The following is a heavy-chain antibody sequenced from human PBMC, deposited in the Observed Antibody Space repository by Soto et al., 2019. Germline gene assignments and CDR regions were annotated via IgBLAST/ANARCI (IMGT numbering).Heavy chain of an antibody. CDR2: IYYSGST. CDR3: ARGIRLSRSYYYGMDV. CDR1: GGSISSYY. Sequence: SETLSLTRTVSGGSISSYYWSWIRQPPGKGLEWIGYIYYSGSTNYNPSLKSRVTISVDTSKNQFSLKLSSVTAADTAVYYCARGIRLSRSYYYGMDVWGQGTTVTVSS. V-gene: IGHV4-59*01. J-gene: IGHJ6*02.